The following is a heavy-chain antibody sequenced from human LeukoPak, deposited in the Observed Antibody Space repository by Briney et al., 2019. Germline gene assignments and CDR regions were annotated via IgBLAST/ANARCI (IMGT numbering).Heavy chain of an antibody. V-gene: IGHV3-15*01. CDR3: AKEGGGDCYSCPFDY. CDR1: GFTFSNAW. J-gene: IGHJ4*02. D-gene: IGHD2-21*02. CDR2: IKSKTDGGTT. Sequence: GGSLRLSCAASGFTFSNAWMSWVRQAPGKGLEWVGRIKSKTDGGTTDYAAPVKGRFTISRDDSKNTLYLQMNSLRAEDTAVYYCAKEGGGDCYSCPFDYWGQGTLVTVSS.